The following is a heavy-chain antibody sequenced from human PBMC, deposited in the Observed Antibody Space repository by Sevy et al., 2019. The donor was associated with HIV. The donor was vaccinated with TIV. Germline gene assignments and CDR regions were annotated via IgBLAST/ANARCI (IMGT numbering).Heavy chain of an antibody. J-gene: IGHJ4*02. CDR2: ISYDGSNK. Sequence: GGSLRLSCAASGFTFSSYAMHWVRQAPGKGLEWVAVISYDGSNKYYADSVKGRFTISRDNSKNTLYLQMNSLRAEDTAVYYCARDPTQPPVYNWNYNYFDYRGQGTLVTVSS. CDR1: GFTFSSYA. V-gene: IGHV3-30-3*01. D-gene: IGHD1-7*01. CDR3: ARDPTQPPVYNWNYNYFDY.